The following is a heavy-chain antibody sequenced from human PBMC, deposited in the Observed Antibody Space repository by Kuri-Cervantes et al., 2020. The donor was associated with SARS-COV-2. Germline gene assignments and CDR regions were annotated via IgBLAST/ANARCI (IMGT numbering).Heavy chain of an antibody. CDR3: ARDVNIVVVPAYYYGMDV. D-gene: IGHD2-2*01. CDR1: GFTFSSYS. J-gene: IGHJ6*02. Sequence: GGSLRLCCAASGFTFSSYSMNWVRQAPGKGLEWVSSISSSSSYIYYADSVKGRFTISRDNAKNSLYLQMNSLRAEDTAVYYCARDVNIVVVPAYYYGMDVWGQGTTVTVSS. V-gene: IGHV3-21*01. CDR2: ISSSSSYI.